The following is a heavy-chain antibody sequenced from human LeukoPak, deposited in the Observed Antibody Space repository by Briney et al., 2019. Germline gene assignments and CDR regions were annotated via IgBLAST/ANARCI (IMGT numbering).Heavy chain of an antibody. CDR2: IRYDGSNK. V-gene: IGHV3-30*02. Sequence: GGSLRLSCAASGFTFSSYGMHWVRQAPGKGLEWVAFIRYDGSNKYYADSVKGRFTTSRDNSKNTLYLQMNSLRAEDTAVYYCAKGSVHCSSTSCYSWNWYFDLWGRGTLVTVSS. D-gene: IGHD2-2*01. J-gene: IGHJ2*01. CDR3: AKGSVHCSSTSCYSWNWYFDL. CDR1: GFTFSSYG.